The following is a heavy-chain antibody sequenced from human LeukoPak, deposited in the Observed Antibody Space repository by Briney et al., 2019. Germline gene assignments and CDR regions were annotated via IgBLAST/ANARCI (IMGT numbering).Heavy chain of an antibody. CDR3: AKRDYYDSSGYASLFDH. Sequence: GGSLRLSCAVSGFTFSNYAMAWVRQAPGKGLEWVSGISGNGAKVYYADSVKGRFTISRDNSKNTLDLQMNSLRGEDTAVYFCAKRDYYDSSGYASLFDHWGQGTLATVSP. CDR2: ISGNGAKV. V-gene: IGHV3-23*01. D-gene: IGHD3-22*01. J-gene: IGHJ4*02. CDR1: GFTFSNYA.